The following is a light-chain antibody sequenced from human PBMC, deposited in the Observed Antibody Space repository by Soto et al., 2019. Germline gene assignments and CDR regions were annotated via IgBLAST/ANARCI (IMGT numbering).Light chain of an antibody. Sequence: QSVLTQPPSASGTPGQRVTISCSKSGSNVVGNAVNWYQHLPGTAPKLLMYSDNHRPSGVPDRFSGSKSGTSASLVINALQSEDEADLSCEAWDGSQVVFGGGTKLTVL. V-gene: IGLV1-44*01. CDR3: EAWDGSQVV. J-gene: IGLJ2*01. CDR2: SDN. CDR1: GSNVVGNA.